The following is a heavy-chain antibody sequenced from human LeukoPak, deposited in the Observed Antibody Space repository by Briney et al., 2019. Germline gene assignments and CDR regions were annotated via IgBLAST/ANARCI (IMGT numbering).Heavy chain of an antibody. J-gene: IGHJ4*02. V-gene: IGHV3-21*01. CDR3: VRGYCSGGTCYLDY. D-gene: IGHD2-15*01. CDR2: ISSSSSYI. Sequence: GGSLRLSCAASGFTFSSYSMNWVRQAPGKGLEWVSSISSSSSYIYYADSVKGRFTISRDNAKNSLYLQMNSLRAEDTAVYFCVRGYCSGGTCYLDYWGQGTLVTVSS. CDR1: GFTFSSYS.